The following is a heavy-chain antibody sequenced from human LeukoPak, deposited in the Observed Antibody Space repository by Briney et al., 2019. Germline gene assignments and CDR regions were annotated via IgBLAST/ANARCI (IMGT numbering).Heavy chain of an antibody. J-gene: IGHJ4*02. CDR2: IYYSGST. CDR1: GGSISSYY. CDR3: ARSPIVVVVAATPGPFDY. Sequence: PSETLSLTCTVSGGSISSYYWSWIRQPPGKGLEWMGYIYYSGSTNYNPSLKSRVAISLNTSKNQFTLILSSVTAADTAVYYCARSPIVVVVAATPGPFDYWGQGTLVTVSS. D-gene: IGHD2-15*01. V-gene: IGHV4-59*01.